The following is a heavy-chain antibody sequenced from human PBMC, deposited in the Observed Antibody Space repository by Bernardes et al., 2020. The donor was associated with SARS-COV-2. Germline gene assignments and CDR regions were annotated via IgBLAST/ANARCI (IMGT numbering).Heavy chain of an antibody. CDR3: AKDRGKPGIPDNYGMDV. CDR1: GFTFDDYA. V-gene: IGHV3-9*01. D-gene: IGHD3-16*01. Sequence: GGSLRLSCAASGFTFDDYAMHWVRQAPGKGLEWVSGISWNSGSIGYADSVKGRFTISRDNAKNSLYLQMNSLRAEDTALYYCAKDRGKPGIPDNYGMDVWGQGTTVTVSS. CDR2: ISWNSGSI. J-gene: IGHJ6*02.